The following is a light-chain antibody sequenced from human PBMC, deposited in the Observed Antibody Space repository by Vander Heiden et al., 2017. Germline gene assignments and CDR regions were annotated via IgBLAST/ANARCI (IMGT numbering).Light chain of an antibody. CDR2: DVS. Sequence: QSALTQPASVSGSPGQSITISCSGTSSDVGGYNFVSWYQQHPGKAPKLSMFDVSNRPSGVSYRFSGSKSGNTASLTISGLQAEDEADDYCGSYTSSNFVVFGGGTKLTVL. CDR1: SSDVGGYNF. J-gene: IGLJ3*02. CDR3: GSYTSSNFVV. V-gene: IGLV2-14*03.